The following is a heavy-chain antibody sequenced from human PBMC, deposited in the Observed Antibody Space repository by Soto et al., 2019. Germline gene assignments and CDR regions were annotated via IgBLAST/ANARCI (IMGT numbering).Heavy chain of an antibody. V-gene: IGHV3-9*01. D-gene: IGHD3-10*01. CDR2: ISWNSGNI. J-gene: IGHJ4*02. Sequence: EVQLVESVGGLVQPGRSLRLSCAASGFFFEDYAMHWVRQAPGKGLEWVSAISWNSGNIGYADSVKGRFTISRDNAKNSLYLQMNSLRTEDTAFYFCAKDMRSSQGGSYAAELWGQGTLVTVSS. CDR3: AKDMRSSQGGSYAAEL. CDR1: GFFFEDYA.